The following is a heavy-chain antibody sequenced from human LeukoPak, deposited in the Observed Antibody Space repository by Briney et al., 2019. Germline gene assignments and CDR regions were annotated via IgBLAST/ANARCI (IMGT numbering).Heavy chain of an antibody. CDR3: ARGDRYYYGMDV. CDR1: GFTFSSYD. V-gene: IGHV3-13*01. J-gene: IGHJ6*02. Sequence: PGGSLRLSCAASGFTFSSYDMHWVRQATGKGLEWVSAIGTAGDTYYPGSVKGRFTISRENAKNSLYLQVNSLRAGDTAVYYCARGDRYYYGMDVWGQGTTVTVSS. CDR2: IGTAGDT.